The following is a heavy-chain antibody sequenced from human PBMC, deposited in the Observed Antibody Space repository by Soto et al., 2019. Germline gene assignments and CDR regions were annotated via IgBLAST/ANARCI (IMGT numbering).Heavy chain of an antibody. J-gene: IGHJ4*02. CDR2: ISGSGGST. Sequence: HPGGSLRLSCAASGFTFSSYAMSWVRQAPGKGLEWVSAISGSGGSTYYADSVKGRFTISRDNSKNTLYLQMNSLRAEDTAVYYCAKDFFLDGGAAAVPLHFDYWGQGTLVTVSS. D-gene: IGHD6-13*01. CDR1: GFTFSSYA. V-gene: IGHV3-23*01. CDR3: AKDFFLDGGAAAVPLHFDY.